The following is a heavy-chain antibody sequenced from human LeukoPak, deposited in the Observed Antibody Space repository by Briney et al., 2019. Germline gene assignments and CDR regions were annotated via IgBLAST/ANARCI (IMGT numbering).Heavy chain of an antibody. Sequence: GRSLRLSCAASGFTFSSYGMHWVRQAPGKGLEWVSSISSGSVYIHYADSVKGRFTISRDNAKNSVYLQMDSLTTEDTGVYFCARGGGNAEYWGQGTLVTVSS. CDR1: GFTFSSYG. CDR2: ISSGSVYI. D-gene: IGHD3-16*01. V-gene: IGHV3-21*01. CDR3: ARGGGNAEY. J-gene: IGHJ4*02.